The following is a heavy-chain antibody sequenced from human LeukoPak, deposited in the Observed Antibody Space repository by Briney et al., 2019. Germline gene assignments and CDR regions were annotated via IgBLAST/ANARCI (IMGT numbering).Heavy chain of an antibody. J-gene: IGHJ1*01. CDR1: GFTFSTYW. Sequence: GGSLRLSCAASGFTFSTYWMHWVRQAPGKGLVWVSRIKSDGSTNYADSVKGRFTISRDNAKNTVSLQMNSPRPEDTGVYYCARAPSEIGGYYPEYFRHWGQDTLVTVSS. CDR2: IKSDGST. V-gene: IGHV3-74*01. D-gene: IGHD3-22*01. CDR3: ARAPSEIGGYYPEYFRH.